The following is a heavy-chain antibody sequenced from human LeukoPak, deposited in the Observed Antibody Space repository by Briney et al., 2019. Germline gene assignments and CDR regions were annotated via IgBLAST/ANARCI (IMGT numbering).Heavy chain of an antibody. CDR3: ARVVSEPTTYYYYYYYMDV. V-gene: IGHV4-39*07. CDR1: GGSISSSSYY. J-gene: IGHJ6*03. Sequence: SETLSLTCTVSGGSISSSSYYWGWIRQPPGKGLEWIGSIYYSGSTYYNPSLKSRVTISVDTSKNQSSLKLSSVTAADTAVYYCARVVSEPTTYYYYYYYMDVWGKGTTVTVSS. D-gene: IGHD1-14*01. CDR2: IYYSGST.